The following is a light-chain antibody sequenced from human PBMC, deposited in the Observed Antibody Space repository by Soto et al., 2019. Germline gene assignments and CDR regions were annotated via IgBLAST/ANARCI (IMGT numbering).Light chain of an antibody. CDR1: QSFNITY. V-gene: IGKV3-20*01. CDR3: QQYGSSPLT. J-gene: IGKJ1*01. Sequence: EIVLTQSPGTLSLSPGERATLSCRASQSFNITYLAWYQQKPGQAPRLLIYGASSRATGIPDRFSGSGSGTDFTLTISRLDPEDFAVYYCQQYGSSPLTFGQGTMVDIK. CDR2: GAS.